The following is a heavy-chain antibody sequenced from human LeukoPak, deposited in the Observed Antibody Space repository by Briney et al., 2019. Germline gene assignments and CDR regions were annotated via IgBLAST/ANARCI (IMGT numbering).Heavy chain of an antibody. D-gene: IGHD6-13*01. V-gene: IGHV4-4*07. CDR3: ACAGYSSSWYFGFDP. CDR2: IYTSGST. Sequence: PSETLSLTCTVSGGSISSYYWSWIRQPAGKGLEWIGRIYTSGSTNYNPSLKSRVTMSVDTSKNQFSLKLSSMTAADTAVYYCACAGYSSSWYFGFDPWGQGTLVTVSS. CDR1: GGSISSYY. J-gene: IGHJ5*02.